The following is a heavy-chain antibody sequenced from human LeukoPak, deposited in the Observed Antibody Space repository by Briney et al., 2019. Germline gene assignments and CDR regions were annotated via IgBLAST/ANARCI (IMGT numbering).Heavy chain of an antibody. D-gene: IGHD2-2*01. CDR3: ARSRCSSTSCLYFQH. J-gene: IGHJ1*01. V-gene: IGHV3-7*03. CDR2: IKQDGSEK. Sequence: GGSLRLSCAASGFTLSSHWMSWVRQAPGKGLEWVANIKQDGSEKYYVDSVKGRFTISRDNAKNSLYLQMNSLRAEDTAVYYCARSRCSSTSCLYFQHWGQGTLVTVSS. CDR1: GFTLSSHW.